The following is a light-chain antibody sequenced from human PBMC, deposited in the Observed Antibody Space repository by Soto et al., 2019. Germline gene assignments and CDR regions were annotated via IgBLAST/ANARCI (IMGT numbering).Light chain of an antibody. Sequence: DIQMTQSTSTLSASVGDRVTITCRASQSISSWLAWYQQKPGKAPKLLIYDASSLQSGVLPRFSGSGSGTEFTLTISSLQQDDFSTYCCPQYSTYSGYTFGKGTKLEIK. CDR2: DAS. J-gene: IGKJ2*01. V-gene: IGKV1-5*01. CDR3: PQYSTYSGYT. CDR1: QSISSW.